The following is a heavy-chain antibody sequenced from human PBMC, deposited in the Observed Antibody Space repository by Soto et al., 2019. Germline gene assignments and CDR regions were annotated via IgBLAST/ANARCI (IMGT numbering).Heavy chain of an antibody. CDR2: VDSDGRGT. CDR1: GITFTNYW. D-gene: IGHD3-16*02. V-gene: IGHV3-74*01. Sequence: EVQLVESGGGSVQPGGSLRLSCVASGITFTNYWMHWVRQVPGKGLVWVARVDSDGRGTSYADFVKGRFTISRDNAKNTLYLQMNCLRVEDTAMYYCGIVFEHWGQGIPVTVSS. CDR3: GIVFEH. J-gene: IGHJ4*02.